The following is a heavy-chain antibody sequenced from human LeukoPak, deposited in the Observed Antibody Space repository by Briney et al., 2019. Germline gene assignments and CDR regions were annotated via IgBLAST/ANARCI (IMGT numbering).Heavy chain of an antibody. CDR1: GYTFTSYD. J-gene: IGHJ6*03. Sequence: ASVTVSCKASGYTFTSYDINWVRQATGQGIEWMGWMNPNSGNTGYAQKFQGRVAMTRNTSISTAYMELSSLRSEDTAVYYCARGPGRYDFWSGYYGYYYYYMDVWGKGTTVTVSS. V-gene: IGHV1-8*01. CDR2: MNPNSGNT. CDR3: ARGPGRYDFWSGYYGYYYYYMDV. D-gene: IGHD3-3*01.